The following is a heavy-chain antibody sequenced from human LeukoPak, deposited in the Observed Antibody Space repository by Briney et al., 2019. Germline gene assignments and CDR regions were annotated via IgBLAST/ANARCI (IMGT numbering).Heavy chain of an antibody. J-gene: IGHJ4*02. CDR3: ARVPYGSGTYYFDY. CDR2: ISYSGTP. D-gene: IGHD3-10*01. Sequence: SETLSLTCTVSGGSINSGDSYWSWIRQPPGKSLEWIGYISYSGTPYYNPSLRGRVAISGDTSDNQFFLRLGSVTAADTAVYYCARVPYGSGTYYFDYWGQGILVTVSP. CDR1: GGSINSGDSY. V-gene: IGHV4-30-4*01.